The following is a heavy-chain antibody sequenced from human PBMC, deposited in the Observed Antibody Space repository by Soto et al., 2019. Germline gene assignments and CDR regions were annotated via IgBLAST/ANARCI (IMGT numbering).Heavy chain of an antibody. CDR1: GYTFTSYG. J-gene: IGHJ5*02. V-gene: IGHV1-18*04. CDR3: ASRYCSSTSCLGGWFDP. CDR2: ISAYNGNT. D-gene: IGHD2-2*01. Sequence: GASVKVSCKASGYTFTSYGISWVRQAPGQGLEWMGWISAYNGNTNYAQKLQGRVTMTTDTSTSTAYMELRSLRSDDTAVYYCASRYCSSTSCLGGWFDPWGQGTLVTVSS.